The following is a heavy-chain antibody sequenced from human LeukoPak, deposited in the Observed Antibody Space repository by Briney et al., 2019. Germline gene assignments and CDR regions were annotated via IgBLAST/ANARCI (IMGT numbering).Heavy chain of an antibody. V-gene: IGHV4-30-4*07. CDR3: ARDGYKGDWFDP. J-gene: IGHJ5*02. Sequence: PSETLSLTCAVSGCSISNSGDTWSWIRQTPGKGLEWIGYIYYSGSTYYNPSLKSRVIMSVDTSKNQISLKLSSVTAADTAVYYCARDGYKGDWFDPWGQGTLVTVSS. CDR2: IYYSGST. D-gene: IGHD2-2*02. CDR1: GCSISNSGDT.